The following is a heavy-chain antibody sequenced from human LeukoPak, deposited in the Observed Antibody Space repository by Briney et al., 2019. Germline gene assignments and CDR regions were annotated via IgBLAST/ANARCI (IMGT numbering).Heavy chain of an antibody. CDR1: GYSFTSYW. J-gene: IGHJ4*02. Sequence: GVSLQISSQGSGYSFTSYWIGWVRPRPGKGLGWRGIIYAGDSDTRYSPSFQGQVTISADKFISTAYLQWSSLKASDTAMYYCARLGYYYDSSGYYFDYWGQGTLVTVSS. CDR2: IYAGDSDT. V-gene: IGHV5-51*01. D-gene: IGHD3-22*01. CDR3: ARLGYYYDSSGYYFDY.